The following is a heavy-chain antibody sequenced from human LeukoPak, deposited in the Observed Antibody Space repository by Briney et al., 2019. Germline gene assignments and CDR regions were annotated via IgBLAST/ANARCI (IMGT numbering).Heavy chain of an antibody. Sequence: PSETLPLTCAVYGGSFSGYYWSWIRQAPGKGLEWVSAISGSGGSTYYADSVKGRFTISRDNSKNTLYLQMNSLRAEDTAVYYCAKDHGIDYYDSSGYYPLDYWGQGTLVTVSS. CDR3: AKDHGIDYYDSSGYYPLDY. CDR1: GGSFSGYY. J-gene: IGHJ4*02. CDR2: ISGSGGST. V-gene: IGHV3-23*01. D-gene: IGHD3-22*01.